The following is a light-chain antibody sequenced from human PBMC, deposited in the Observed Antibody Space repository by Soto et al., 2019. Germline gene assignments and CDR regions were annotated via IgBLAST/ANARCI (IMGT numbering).Light chain of an antibody. CDR1: QSVSSAY. CDR3: QQYGSSSTWT. CDR2: AAS. J-gene: IGKJ1*01. V-gene: IGKV3-20*01. Sequence: EIVLTQSPGTLSLSPGERATLSCRASQSVSSAYLAWYQHKPGQPPTLLIYAASSRLTDIPDRFSGSGSGTDFTLTISRLETEEFAVYYCQQYGSSSTWTFGQGTKVEIK.